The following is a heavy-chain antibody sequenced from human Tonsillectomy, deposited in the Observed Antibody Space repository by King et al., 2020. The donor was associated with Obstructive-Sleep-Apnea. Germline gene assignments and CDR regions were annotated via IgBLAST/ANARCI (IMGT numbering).Heavy chain of an antibody. V-gene: IGHV3-7*03. Sequence: GKRGEEGGGGGERGGGGRRGGEEGGVSWGKEGRSGGRKGRGKGGEGGEKRKEEGGDKDEVDSVKGRCTISRDNAKNSLCLQMNSLRAEDTAVYYCASAHSLGYSFGDNTMDVWGQGTTVTVSS. CDR3: ASAHSLGYSFGDNTMDV. D-gene: IGHD5-18*01. CDR1: GVSWGKEG. J-gene: IGHJ6*02. CDR2: RKEEGGDK.